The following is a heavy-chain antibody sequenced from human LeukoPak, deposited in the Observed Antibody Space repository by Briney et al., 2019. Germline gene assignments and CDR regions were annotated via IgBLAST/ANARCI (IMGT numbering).Heavy chain of an antibody. D-gene: IGHD3-10*02. Sequence: VGSLRLSCAASGFSFSSFEMNWVRLTPGKGLEWLSYINSDGNTIYYADSVRGRFTISRDNAKNSLFLQMNGLRAEDTAVYYCARDGRPVDAKLTYVHSGQGTVVTVSS. J-gene: IGHJ4*02. CDR3: ARDGRPVDAKLTYVH. V-gene: IGHV3-48*03. CDR1: GFSFSSFE. CDR2: INSDGNTI.